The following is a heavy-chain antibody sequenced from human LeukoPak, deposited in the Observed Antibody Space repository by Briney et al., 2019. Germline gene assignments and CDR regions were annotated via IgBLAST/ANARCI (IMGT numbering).Heavy chain of an antibody. CDR1: GYSFTSYW. CDR2: IYPGDSDT. D-gene: IGHD6-13*01. Sequence: PGESLKISCKGSGYSFTSYWIGWVRQMPGKGLEWMGIIYPGDSDTRYSPSFQGQVTISADKSISTAYLQWTSLKASDTAMYYCARLLGAAGLRGGFDIWGQGTMVTVSS. V-gene: IGHV5-51*01. J-gene: IGHJ3*02. CDR3: ARLLGAAGLRGGFDI.